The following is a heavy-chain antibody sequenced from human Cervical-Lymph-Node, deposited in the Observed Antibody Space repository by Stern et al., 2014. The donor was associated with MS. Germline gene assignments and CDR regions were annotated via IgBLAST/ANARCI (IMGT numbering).Heavy chain of an antibody. CDR3: AKGEGSSIAAAGTGIDY. V-gene: IGHV3-9*01. CDR1: GFTFDDYA. Sequence: EVHLVESGGGLVQPGRSLRLSCAASGFTFDDYAMHWVRQAPGKGLEWVSGISWNSDTIDYADSVKGRFTISRDNAKNSLYLRMNSLRAEDTALYFCAKGEGSSIAAAGTGIDYWGQGTLVTVS. D-gene: IGHD6-13*01. CDR2: ISWNSDTI. J-gene: IGHJ4*02.